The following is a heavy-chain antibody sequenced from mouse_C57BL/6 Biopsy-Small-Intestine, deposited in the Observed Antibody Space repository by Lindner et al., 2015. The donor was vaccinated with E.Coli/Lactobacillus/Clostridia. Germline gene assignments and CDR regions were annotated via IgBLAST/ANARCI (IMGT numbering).Heavy chain of an antibody. Sequence: SVKVSCKTSGGTFRSYDISWVRQAPGQGLEWMGGIIPIFGTANYAQKFQGRVTITADESTSTAYMELSSLRSEDTAVYYCAIGWVVRYFENWGQGTLVTVSS. CDR1: GGTFRSYD. D-gene: IGHD1-1*02. V-gene: IGHV1-81*01. J-gene: IGHJ4*01. CDR3: AIGWVVRYFEN. CDR2: IIPIFGTA.